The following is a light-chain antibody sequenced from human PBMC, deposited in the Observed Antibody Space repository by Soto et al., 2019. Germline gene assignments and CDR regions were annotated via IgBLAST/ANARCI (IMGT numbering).Light chain of an antibody. Sequence: QSVLTQPRSVSGSPGQSVTISCTGTRGDVGGYNYVSWYQHHPGKAPKLMIYDVTERPSGVPYRFSGSKSANTASLTISGLQADDEADYYCCSYAGNSLVFGGGTKVTVL. CDR3: CSYAGNSLV. CDR1: RGDVGGYNY. CDR2: DVT. V-gene: IGLV2-11*01. J-gene: IGLJ2*01.